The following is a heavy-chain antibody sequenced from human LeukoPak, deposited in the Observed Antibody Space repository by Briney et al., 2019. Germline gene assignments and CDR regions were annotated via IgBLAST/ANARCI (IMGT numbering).Heavy chain of an antibody. D-gene: IGHD3-3*01. J-gene: IGHJ4*02. V-gene: IGHV3-21*01. CDR1: GFSFSTYS. Sequence: GGSLRLSCAASGFSFSTYSMTWVRQAPGKGLEWVSYISSTGTYIYYADSLKGRFTISRDNAKNSLYLQMNSLRAEDTAVYCCARGVDFWGQGTLVTVSS. CDR3: ARGVDF. CDR2: ISSTGTYI.